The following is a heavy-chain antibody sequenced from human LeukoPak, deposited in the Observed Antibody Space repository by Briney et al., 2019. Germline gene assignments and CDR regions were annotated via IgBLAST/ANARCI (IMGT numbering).Heavy chain of an antibody. CDR2: IYYSGST. J-gene: IGHJ4*02. CDR3: ARGDSSGWSY. D-gene: IGHD6-19*01. Sequence: PSETLSLTCTVSGGSISSYCWSWIRQPPGKGLEWIGYIYYSGSTNYNPSLKSRVTISVDTSKNQFSLKLSSVTAADTAVYYCARGDSSGWSYWGQGTLVTVSS. CDR1: GGSISSYC. V-gene: IGHV4-59*01.